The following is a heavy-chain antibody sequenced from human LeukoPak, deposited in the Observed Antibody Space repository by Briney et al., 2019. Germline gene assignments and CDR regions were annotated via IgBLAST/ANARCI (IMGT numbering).Heavy chain of an antibody. CDR1: GFTFSGCA. Sequence: SVTLSCKASGFTFSGCAMQWLRQARGQRLEWIGWIVVGTGKKDYAQRFQERVTLTTDMTTSTAYMELSSLRSEDTAVYYCAAGVGYTYGLSLGATALISDIWGQATMVPVSS. CDR3: AAGVGYTYGLSLGATALISDI. CDR2: IVVGTGKK. J-gene: IGHJ3*02. D-gene: IGHD5-18*01. V-gene: IGHV1-58*02.